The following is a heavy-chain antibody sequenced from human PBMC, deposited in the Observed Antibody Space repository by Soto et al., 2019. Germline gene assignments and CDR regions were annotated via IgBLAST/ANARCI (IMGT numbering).Heavy chain of an antibody. J-gene: IGHJ5*02. CDR1: GFTFSSYS. Sequence: GGSLRLSCAASGFTFSSYSMNWVRQAPGKGLDWVSSISSSSSYIYYADSVKGRFTISRDNAKNSLYLQMNSLRAEDTAVYYCARAPGYCSSTSCYRRWFDPWGQGTLVTVSS. V-gene: IGHV3-21*01. CDR3: ARAPGYCSSTSCYRRWFDP. CDR2: ISSSSSYI. D-gene: IGHD2-2*02.